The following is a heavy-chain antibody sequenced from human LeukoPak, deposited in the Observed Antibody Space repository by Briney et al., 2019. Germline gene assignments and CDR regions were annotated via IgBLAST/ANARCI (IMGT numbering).Heavy chain of an antibody. CDR3: ARYYDSSGYYSDY. V-gene: IGHV1-69*13. CDR1: GGTFSSYA. Sequence: GASVKVSCKASGGTFSSYAISWVRQAPGQGLEWMGGIIPIFGTANYAQKFQRRVTITADESTSTAYMELSSLRSEDTAVYYCARYYDSSGYYSDYWGQGTLVTVSS. J-gene: IGHJ4*02. D-gene: IGHD3-22*01. CDR2: IIPIFGTA.